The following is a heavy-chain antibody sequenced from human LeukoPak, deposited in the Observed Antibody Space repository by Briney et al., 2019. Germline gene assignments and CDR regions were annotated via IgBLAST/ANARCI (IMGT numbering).Heavy chain of an antibody. J-gene: IGHJ4*02. CDR2: IDFKNGGT. V-gene: IGHV1-2*02. CDR3: TRRSGDSGYDY. CDR1: GYTVNDYY. D-gene: IGHD1-26*01. Sequence: ASVKVSCEASGYTVNDYYMHWVRQAPGQGLEWMGWIDFKNGGTKYAQKFQGRVTLTRDTSISTVYMELSSLRSDDAAVFYCTRRSGDSGYDYWGQGTLVTVSS.